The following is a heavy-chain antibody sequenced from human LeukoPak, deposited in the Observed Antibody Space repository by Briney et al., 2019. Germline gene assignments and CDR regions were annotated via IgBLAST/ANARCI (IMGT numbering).Heavy chain of an antibody. CDR1: GGSISSSSYY. Sequence: PSETLSLTCTVSGGSISSSSYYWGWIRQPPGKGLEWIGSIYYSGSTYYNPSLKSRVTISVDTSKNQFSLKLSSVTAADTAVYYCARGGSGSHTLDYFDYWGQGTLVTVSS. CDR2: IYYSGST. V-gene: IGHV4-39*01. CDR3: ARGGSGSHTLDYFDY. J-gene: IGHJ4*02. D-gene: IGHD3-10*01.